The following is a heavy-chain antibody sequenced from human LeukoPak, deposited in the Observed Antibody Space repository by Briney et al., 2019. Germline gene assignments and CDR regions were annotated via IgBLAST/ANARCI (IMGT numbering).Heavy chain of an antibody. CDR3: ARRNNYDYGDYDFDY. J-gene: IGHJ4*02. D-gene: IGHD4-17*01. Sequence: LGESLKISCKGSGYSFTSYWIGWVRQMPGKGLEWMGIIYPGDSGTRYSPSFQGQVTISADKSISTAYLQWSSLKASDTAMYYCARRNNYDYGDYDFDYWGQGTLVTVSS. V-gene: IGHV5-51*01. CDR2: IYPGDSGT. CDR1: GYSFTSYW.